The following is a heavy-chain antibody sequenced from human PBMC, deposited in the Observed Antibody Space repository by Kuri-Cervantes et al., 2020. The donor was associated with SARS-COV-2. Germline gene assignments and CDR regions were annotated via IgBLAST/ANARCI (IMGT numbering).Heavy chain of an antibody. J-gene: IGHJ4*02. D-gene: IGHD3-22*01. CDR3: ARDLYYYDSSGYYDY. Sequence: GESLKISCAASGFTFSSYAMSWVRQAPGKGLEWVSCISSSSSYTNYADSVKGRFTISRDNAKNSLYLQMNSLRAEDTAVYYCARDLYYYDSSGYYDYWGQGTLVTVSS. CDR2: ISSSSSYT. V-gene: IGHV3-11*05. CDR1: GFTFSSYA.